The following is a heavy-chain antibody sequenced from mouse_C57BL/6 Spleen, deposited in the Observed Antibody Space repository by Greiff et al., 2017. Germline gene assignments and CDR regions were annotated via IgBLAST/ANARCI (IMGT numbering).Heavy chain of an antibody. CDR2: ISDGGSYT. CDR1: GFTFSSYA. Sequence: EVKLVESGGGLVKPGGSLKLSCAASGFTFSSYAMSWVRQTPEKRLEWVATISDGGSYTYYPQNVKGRFTISRDNAKNNLYLQMSHLKSEDTAMYYCARDFDSWGQGTTLTVSS. V-gene: IGHV5-4*01. J-gene: IGHJ2*01. CDR3: ARDFDS.